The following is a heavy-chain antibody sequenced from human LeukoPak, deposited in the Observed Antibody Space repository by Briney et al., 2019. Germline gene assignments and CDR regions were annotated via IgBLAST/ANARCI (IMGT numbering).Heavy chain of an antibody. CDR3: ARRSLIAAAGTDYYYGMDV. J-gene: IGHJ6*02. CDR2: IIPILGIA. D-gene: IGHD6-13*01. Sequence: SVKVSCKASGGTFSSYAISWVRQAPGQGLEWMGRIIPILGIANYAQKFQGRVTITADKSTSTAYMELSSLRSEDTAVYYCARRSLIAAAGTDYYYGMDVWGQGTTVTVPS. CDR1: GGTFSSYA. V-gene: IGHV1-69*04.